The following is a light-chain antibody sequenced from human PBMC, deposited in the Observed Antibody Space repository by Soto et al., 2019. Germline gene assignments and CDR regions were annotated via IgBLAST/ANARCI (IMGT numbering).Light chain of an antibody. Sequence: EIVLTQSPGTLSLSPGERATLSCRASQTVSSNFLAWFQQKPGQAPRFVIYGASSRATGIPDRFSGSGSGTYFTLTINVLEPEDFAVYYCQQYGSSPLTFGGGTKVEIK. CDR2: GAS. J-gene: IGKJ4*01. V-gene: IGKV3-20*01. CDR3: QQYGSSPLT. CDR1: QTVSSNF.